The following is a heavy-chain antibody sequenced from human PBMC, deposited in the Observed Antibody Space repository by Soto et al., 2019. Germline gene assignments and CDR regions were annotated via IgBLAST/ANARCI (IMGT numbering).Heavy chain of an antibody. Sequence: QVQLVESGGGVVQPGRSLRLSCTTSGFIFENYGMHWVRQAPGKGLEWVAAIWYDGSKKYYVESVKGRFTISKDTPKKMVYLQMNSLRVEDTAVYYCARDYCSTSSCFDYWGQGAPVAVSS. CDR1: GFIFENYG. J-gene: IGHJ4*02. CDR2: IWYDGSKK. CDR3: ARDYCSTSSCFDY. D-gene: IGHD2-2*01. V-gene: IGHV3-33*01.